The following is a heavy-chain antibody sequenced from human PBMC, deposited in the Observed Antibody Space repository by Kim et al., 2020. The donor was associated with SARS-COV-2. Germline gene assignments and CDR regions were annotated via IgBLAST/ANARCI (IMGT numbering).Heavy chain of an antibody. CDR1: GFTFSSYW. J-gene: IGHJ3*02. CDR3: ARGGRPYYDFWSGTPNAFDI. V-gene: IGHV3-7*01. D-gene: IGHD3-3*01. Sequence: GGSLRLSCAASGFTFSSYWMSWVRQAPGKGLEWVANIKQDGSEKYYVDSVKGRFTISRDNAKNSLYLQMNSLRAEDTAVYYCARGGRPYYDFWSGTPNAFDIWGQGTMVTVSS. CDR2: IKQDGSEK.